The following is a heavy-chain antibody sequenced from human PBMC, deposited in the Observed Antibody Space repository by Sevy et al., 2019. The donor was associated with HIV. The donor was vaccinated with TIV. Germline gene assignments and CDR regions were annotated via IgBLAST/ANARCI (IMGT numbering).Heavy chain of an antibody. CDR3: AKDPNKYSSGWYEGPDY. J-gene: IGHJ4*02. D-gene: IGHD6-19*01. Sequence: GGSLRLSCAASGFTFSSYGMHWVRQAPGKGLEWVAVISYDGSNKYYADSVKGRLTISRDNSKNTLYLQMNSLRAEDTAVYYCAKDPNKYSSGWYEGPDYWGQGTLVTVSS. CDR1: GFTFSSYG. CDR2: ISYDGSNK. V-gene: IGHV3-30*18.